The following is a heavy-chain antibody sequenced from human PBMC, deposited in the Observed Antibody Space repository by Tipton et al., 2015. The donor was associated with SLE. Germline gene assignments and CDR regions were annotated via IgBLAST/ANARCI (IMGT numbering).Heavy chain of an antibody. J-gene: IGHJ4*02. D-gene: IGHD6-19*01. CDR1: GDSISSGGYS. V-gene: IGHV4-30-2*01. Sequence: TLSLTCTVSGDSISSGGYSWSWIRQPPGKGLEWIGYIFHSGSTYYSASLKSRVTISVDRSNNQFSLKLTSVTAADTAVYYCAREGYSAGWDGDFDFWGQGALVTVSS. CDR3: AREGYSAGWDGDFDF. CDR2: IFHSGST.